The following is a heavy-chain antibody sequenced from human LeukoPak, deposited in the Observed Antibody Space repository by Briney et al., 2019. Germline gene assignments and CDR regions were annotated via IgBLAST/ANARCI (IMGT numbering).Heavy chain of an antibody. CDR1: GGSISSSSYY. V-gene: IGHV4-39*01. J-gene: IGHJ3*02. D-gene: IGHD3-22*01. CDR2: IYYSGST. Sequence: SETLSLTCTVSGGSISSSSYYWGWIRQPPGKGLEWIGSIYYSGSTYYNPSPKSPVTISVDTSKNQFSLKLRSVPAADTAVYYCARGYDSSGMPAFDIWGQGTMVTASS. CDR3: ARGYDSSGMPAFDI.